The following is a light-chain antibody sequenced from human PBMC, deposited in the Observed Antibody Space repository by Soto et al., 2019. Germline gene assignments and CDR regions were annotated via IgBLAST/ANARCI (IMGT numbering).Light chain of an antibody. V-gene: IGKV1-5*01. CDR2: EAS. CDR1: QSISGW. CDR3: QQYNSYSRT. Sequence: DIQMTQSPSTLSASVGDRVTITCRASQSISGWLAWYQQKPGTAPKLLIYEASNLESGVPSRFSGSGSGTEFTLTISSLQPDDFATYYCQQYNSYSRTFGQGTKVDIK. J-gene: IGKJ1*01.